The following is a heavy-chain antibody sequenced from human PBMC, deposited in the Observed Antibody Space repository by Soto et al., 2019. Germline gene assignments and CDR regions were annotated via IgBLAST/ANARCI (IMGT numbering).Heavy chain of an antibody. D-gene: IGHD1-26*01. Sequence: EVQLVESGGDLVQPGGSLRLSCAASGFTFSTYAITWVRQVPGMGLDWVSSISSSGAHTYYADSVKGRFTISSDNSKNTLYLQMNSLSAEDTAIYYCAIVSNSENYGDYWGRSTLVTVSS. J-gene: IGHJ4*02. V-gene: IGHV3-23*04. CDR1: GFTFSTYA. CDR2: ISSSGAHT. CDR3: AIVSNSENYGDY.